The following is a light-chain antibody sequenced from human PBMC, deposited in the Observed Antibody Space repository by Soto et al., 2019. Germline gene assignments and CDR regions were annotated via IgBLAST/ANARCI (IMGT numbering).Light chain of an antibody. CDR1: PHINNY. V-gene: IGKV1-33*01. Sequence: DIQMTQTPSSLSGSLGERVTITCQASPHINNYSNWYQQKPRSAPKLPIYDASHLEARVPSRLRGSGSGTDFTFTISRLQPEDIATYYCQQYENLPTFGQGTPLEIK. J-gene: IGKJ5*01. CDR3: QQYENLPT. CDR2: DAS.